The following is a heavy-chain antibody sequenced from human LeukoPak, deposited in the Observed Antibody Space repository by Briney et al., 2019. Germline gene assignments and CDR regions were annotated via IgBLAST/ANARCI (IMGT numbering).Heavy chain of an antibody. CDR3: ASTSGYSYEFDY. V-gene: IGHV1-69*05. CDR2: IIPIFGTA. Sequence: SVEVSCKASGGTFSSYAISWVRQAPGQGLEWMGGIIPIFGTANYAQKFQGRVTITTDESTSTAYMELSSLRSEDTAVYYCASTSGYSYEFDYWGQGTLVTVSS. CDR1: GGTFSSYA. D-gene: IGHD5-18*01. J-gene: IGHJ4*02.